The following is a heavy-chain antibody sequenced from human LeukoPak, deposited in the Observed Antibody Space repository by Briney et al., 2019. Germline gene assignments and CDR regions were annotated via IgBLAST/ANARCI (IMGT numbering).Heavy chain of an antibody. CDR1: GGSISSSSYY. CDR3: AGMFGGPKPLFDY. V-gene: IGHV4-39*07. D-gene: IGHD3-16*01. J-gene: IGHJ4*02. CDR2: IYYGGST. Sequence: SETLSLTCTVSGGSISSSSYYWGWIRQPPGTGLEWIGSIYYGGSTYYNPSLKSRVTISVDTSKNQFSLKLSSVTAADTAVYYCAGMFGGPKPLFDYWGQGTLVTVSS.